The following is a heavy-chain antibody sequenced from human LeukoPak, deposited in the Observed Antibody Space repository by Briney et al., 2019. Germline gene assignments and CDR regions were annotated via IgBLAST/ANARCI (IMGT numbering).Heavy chain of an antibody. CDR1: GGSISSSSYY. CDR3: ARVAELLRFDP. V-gene: IGHV4-39*01. CDR2: IYYSGST. J-gene: IGHJ5*02. D-gene: IGHD6-19*01. Sequence: SETLSLTCTVSGGSISSSSYYWGWIRQPPGKGLEWIGSIYYSGSTYYNPSLKSRVTISVDTSKNQFSLKLSSVTAADTAVYYCARVAELLRFDPWGQGTLVTVSS.